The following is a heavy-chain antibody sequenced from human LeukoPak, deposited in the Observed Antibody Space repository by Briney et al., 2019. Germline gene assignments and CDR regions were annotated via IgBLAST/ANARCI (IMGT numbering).Heavy chain of an antibody. Sequence: SVTVSFTASGGTFSSYAISWVRQAPGQGLEWMGTIIPIFGTTNYAQKFQGRVTITADESTGAAYMELSSLRSEDTALYYCARARTIFGVVPPIFDYWGQGTLVTVSS. D-gene: IGHD3-3*01. CDR3: ARARTIFGVVPPIFDY. J-gene: IGHJ4*02. CDR1: GGTFSSYA. CDR2: IIPIFGTT. V-gene: IGHV1-69*13.